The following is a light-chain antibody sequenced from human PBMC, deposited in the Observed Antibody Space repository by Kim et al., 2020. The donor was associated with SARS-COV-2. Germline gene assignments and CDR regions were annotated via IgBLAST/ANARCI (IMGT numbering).Light chain of an antibody. CDR3: SSYAASSSLV. J-gene: IGLJ3*02. CDR2: DVT. V-gene: IGLV2-8*01. CDR1: SSDVGGYKY. Sequence: GQSVTIPCTGTSSDVGGYKYVSWYQQHPGKAPTLMIYDVTKRPSGVADRFSASKSGNTASLTVSGLQADDEADYYCSSYAASSSLVFGGGTKLTVL.